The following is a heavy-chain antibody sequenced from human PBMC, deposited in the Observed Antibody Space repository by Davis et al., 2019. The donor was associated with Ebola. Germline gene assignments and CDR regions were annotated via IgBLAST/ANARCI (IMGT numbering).Heavy chain of an antibody. CDR1: GFTFSNYW. Sequence: HTGGSLRLSCAASGFTFSNYWMHWVRQAPGKGLVWVSRINTDGSSTNYADSVKGRFTISRDNSKNTLYLQMNSLRAEDTAVYYCAKGPHWGQGTLVTVSS. CDR2: INTDGSST. CDR3: AKGPH. V-gene: IGHV3-74*01. J-gene: IGHJ4*02.